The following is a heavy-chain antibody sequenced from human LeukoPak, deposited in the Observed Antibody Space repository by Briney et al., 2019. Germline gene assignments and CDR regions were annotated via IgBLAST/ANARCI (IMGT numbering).Heavy chain of an antibody. Sequence: GGSLRLSCAASGFSISAYGMHWVRQAPGKGLEWVAFIWQDGNNRNYADSVKGRFTISRDSSKNTLFLQMNSLRTEDTAVYYCAKDFWAVDDLPAVYWGQGTLVTVSS. J-gene: IGHJ4*02. CDR1: GFSISAYG. CDR2: IWQDGNNR. V-gene: IGHV3-30*02. D-gene: IGHD2-2*01. CDR3: AKDFWAVDDLPAVY.